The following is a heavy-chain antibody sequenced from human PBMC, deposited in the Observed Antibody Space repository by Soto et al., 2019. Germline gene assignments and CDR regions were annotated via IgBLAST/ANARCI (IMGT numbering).Heavy chain of an antibody. J-gene: IGHJ4*02. V-gene: IGHV6-1*01. CDR3: ARGRYYYDSSGTFDY. CDR2: TYYRSKWYN. CDR1: GDSVSSNSAA. D-gene: IGHD3-22*01. Sequence: SQTLSLTCVISGDSVSSNSAAWNWIRQSPSRGLEWLGRTYYRSKWYNDYAVSVKSRITINPDTSKNQFSLQLSSVTPEDTAVYYCARGRYYYDSSGTFDYWGQGTLVTVSS.